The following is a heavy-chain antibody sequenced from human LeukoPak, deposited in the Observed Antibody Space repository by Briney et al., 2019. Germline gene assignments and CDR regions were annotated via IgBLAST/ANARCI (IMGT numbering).Heavy chain of an antibody. CDR1: GGTFSSYA. V-gene: IGHV1-69*13. D-gene: IGHD3-10*01. Sequence: SVKVSCKASGGTFSSYAISWVRQAPGQGLEWMGGIIPIFGTANYAQKFQGRVTITADESTGTAYMELSSLRSEDTAVYYCARDYGSGSYFNDAFDIWGQGTMVTVSS. J-gene: IGHJ3*02. CDR3: ARDYGSGSYFNDAFDI. CDR2: IIPIFGTA.